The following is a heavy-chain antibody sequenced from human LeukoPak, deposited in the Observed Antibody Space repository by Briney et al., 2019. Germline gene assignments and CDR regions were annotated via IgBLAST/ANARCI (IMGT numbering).Heavy chain of an antibody. D-gene: IGHD3-22*01. J-gene: IGHJ3*02. V-gene: IGHV3-74*01. CDR2: INSDGSST. CDR3: ARGGITMIVVVIDDGAFDI. CDR1: GFTFSSYW. Sequence: PGGSLRLSCAASGFTFSSYWMHWVRQAPGKGLVWVSRINSDGSSTSYADSVKGRFTISRDNAKNTLYLQMSSLRAEDTAVYYCARGGITMIVVVIDDGAFDIWGQGTMVTVSS.